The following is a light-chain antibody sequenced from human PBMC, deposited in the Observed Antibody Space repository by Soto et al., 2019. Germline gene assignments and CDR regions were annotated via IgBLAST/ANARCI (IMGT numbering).Light chain of an antibody. CDR3: QQSYSTTWT. V-gene: IGKV1-39*01. CDR2: AAS. Sequence: DIQMTQSPSSLSASVGERVTITCRASQGISTYLNWYQRRPGKSPKLLIYAASSLQGGVPSTFSGKESETDFTLTISSLQPEDFANYSCQQSYSTTWTFGQGTKVDIK. J-gene: IGKJ1*01. CDR1: QGISTY.